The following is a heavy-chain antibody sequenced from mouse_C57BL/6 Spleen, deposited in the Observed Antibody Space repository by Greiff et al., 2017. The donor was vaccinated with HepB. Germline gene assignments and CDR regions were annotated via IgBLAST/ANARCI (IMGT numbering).Heavy chain of an antibody. D-gene: IGHD2-1*01. Sequence: QVQLQQSGAELVRPGTSVKMSCKASGYTFTNYWIGWAKQRPGHGLEWIGDIYPGGGYTNYNEKFKGKATLTADKSSSTAYMQFSSLTSEDSAIYYCARREGNYGFAYWGQGTLVTVSA. CDR3: ARREGNYGFAY. J-gene: IGHJ3*01. CDR1: GYTFTNYW. CDR2: IYPGGGYT. V-gene: IGHV1-63*01.